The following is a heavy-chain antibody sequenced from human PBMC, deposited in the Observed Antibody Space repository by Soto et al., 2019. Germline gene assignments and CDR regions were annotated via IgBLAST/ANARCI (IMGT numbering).Heavy chain of an antibody. CDR3: ARGYCSGGSCYPGDWFVP. J-gene: IGHJ5*02. Sequence: SETLSLTCTVSCGSISSYYWSWIRQPPGKGLEWIGYIYYSGSTNYNPSLKSRVTISVDTSKNQFSLKLSSVTAADTAVYYCARGYCSGGSCYPGDWFVPWGQGTLVTVSS. V-gene: IGHV4-59*01. CDR1: CGSISSYY. D-gene: IGHD2-15*01. CDR2: IYYSGST.